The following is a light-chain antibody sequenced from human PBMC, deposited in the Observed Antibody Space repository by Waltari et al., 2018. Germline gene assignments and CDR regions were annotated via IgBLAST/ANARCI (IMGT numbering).Light chain of an antibody. CDR1: QSLRNSIGYTY. CDR2: SVA. V-gene: IGKV2-28*01. CDR3: MQALLAPRT. J-gene: IGKJ1*01. Sequence: DILMTQSPLSLPVTPGEPASISCRSSQSLRNSIGYTYLEWYVQKPGQSPQLLIYSVANRHSGVPDRFSGSGSGTDFTLKISRVEAEDVAVYYCMQALLAPRTFGQGTKVEIK.